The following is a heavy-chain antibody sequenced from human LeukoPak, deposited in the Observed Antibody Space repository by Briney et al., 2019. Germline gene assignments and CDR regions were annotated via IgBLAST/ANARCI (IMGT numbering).Heavy chain of an antibody. CDR2: LSYSGSP. V-gene: IGHV4-59*01. Sequence: SETLSLTCTVSGVSISGGSISSYFWSWIRQPPGRGLEWIGYLSYSGSPNYNPSLRSRVTISLDTSKNQFSLKLSSVTAADTAVYYCARRERYYYDSSGRNAFDIWGQGTMVTVSS. J-gene: IGHJ3*02. CDR1: GGSISSYF. D-gene: IGHD3-22*01. CDR3: ARRERYYYDSSGRNAFDI.